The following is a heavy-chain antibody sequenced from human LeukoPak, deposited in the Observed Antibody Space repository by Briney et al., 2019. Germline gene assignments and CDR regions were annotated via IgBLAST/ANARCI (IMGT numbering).Heavy chain of an antibody. Sequence: GGSLRLSCAASGFTFSSYAMSWVRQAPGKGLVWVSRINSDGSSTNYADSVKGRFTISRDNAKSTLYLQMNSLKAEDTAVYYCARELGDMDVWGKGTTVTISS. J-gene: IGHJ6*03. CDR2: INSDGSST. CDR3: ARELGDMDV. D-gene: IGHD1-26*01. V-gene: IGHV3-74*01. CDR1: GFTFSSYA.